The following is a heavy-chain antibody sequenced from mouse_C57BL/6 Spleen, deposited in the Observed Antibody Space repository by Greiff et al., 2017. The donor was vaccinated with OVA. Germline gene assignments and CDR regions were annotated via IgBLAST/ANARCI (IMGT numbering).Heavy chain of an antibody. CDR3: ARRYYSNYDWFAY. Sequence: VQLQQSGAELMKPGASVKLSCKATGYTFTGYWIEWVKQRPGHGLEWIGEILPGSGSTNYNEKFKGKATFTADTSSNTAYMQLSSLTTEDSAIYYCARRYYSNYDWFAYWGQGTLVTVSA. CDR1: GYTFTGYW. D-gene: IGHD2-5*01. J-gene: IGHJ3*01. V-gene: IGHV1-9*01. CDR2: ILPGSGST.